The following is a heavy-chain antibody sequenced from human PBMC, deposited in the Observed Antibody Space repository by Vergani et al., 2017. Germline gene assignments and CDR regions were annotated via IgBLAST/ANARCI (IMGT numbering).Heavy chain of an antibody. CDR3: ARGVGYSYPKYYFDY. J-gene: IGHJ4*02. CDR1: GGSISSSSYY. D-gene: IGHD5-18*01. Sequence: QLQLQESGPGLVKPSETLSLTCTVSGGSISSSSYYWGWIRQPPGKGLEWIGSIYYSGSTYYNPSLKSRVTISVDTSKNQFSLKLSSVTAADTAVYYCARGVGYSYPKYYFDYWGQGTLVTVSS. V-gene: IGHV4-39*01. CDR2: IYYSGST.